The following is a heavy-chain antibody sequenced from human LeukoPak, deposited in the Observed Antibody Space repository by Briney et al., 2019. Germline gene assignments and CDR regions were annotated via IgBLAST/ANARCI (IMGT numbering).Heavy chain of an antibody. CDR3: ARAPLSSKGMGVVY. Sequence: SVKVSCKASGGTFSSYATSWVRQAPGQGLEWTGGIIPIFGTANYAQKFQGRVTITADESTSTAYMELSSLRSEDTAVYYCARAPLSSKGMGVVYWGQGTLVTVSS. D-gene: IGHD6-13*01. J-gene: IGHJ4*02. CDR2: IIPIFGTA. V-gene: IGHV1-69*01. CDR1: GGTFSSYA.